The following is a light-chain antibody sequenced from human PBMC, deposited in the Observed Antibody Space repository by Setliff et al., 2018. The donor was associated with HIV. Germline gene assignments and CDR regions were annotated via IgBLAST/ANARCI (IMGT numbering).Light chain of an antibody. CDR3: CSSAGTYTSFFV. V-gene: IGLV2-11*01. CDR1: SSDAGDYNF. Sequence: QSVLTQPRSVSGSPGQSVTIACTGTSSDAGDYNFVSWYQLHPGKAPKLIIYDVTKRPSGVPDRFSGSKSANAASLTISGLQAEDEADYYYCSSAGTYTSFFVFGTGTKVTVL. CDR2: DVT. J-gene: IGLJ1*01.